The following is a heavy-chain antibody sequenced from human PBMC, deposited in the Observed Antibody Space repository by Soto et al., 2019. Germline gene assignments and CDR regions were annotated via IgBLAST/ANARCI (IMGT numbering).Heavy chain of an antibody. CDR2: ISSSGSTI. D-gene: IGHD6-6*01. V-gene: IGHV3-48*03. CDR3: ARTSYSSSSSPVDAFDI. CDR1: GFTFSSYE. J-gene: IGHJ3*02. Sequence: GGSLRLSCAASGFTFSSYEMNWVRQAPGKGLEWVSYISSSGSTIYYADSVKGRFTISRDNAKNSLYLQMNSLRAEDTAVYYCARTSYSSSSSPVDAFDIWGQGTMVTVSS.